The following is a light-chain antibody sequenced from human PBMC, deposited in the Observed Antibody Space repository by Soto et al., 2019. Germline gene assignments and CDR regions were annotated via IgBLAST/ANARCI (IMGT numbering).Light chain of an antibody. CDR2: DVN. V-gene: IGLV2-14*03. CDR1: SSDVGDSTD. Sequence: QSALTQPASVSGSPGQSLTVSCTGISSDVGDSTDVSWYQQHPGKAPRLIISDVNNRPSGVSPLFSGSKSGNTASLTISGLQAEDEAHCYCCSYAGSSTYVFGTGTKVTVL. J-gene: IGLJ1*01. CDR3: CSYAGSSTYV.